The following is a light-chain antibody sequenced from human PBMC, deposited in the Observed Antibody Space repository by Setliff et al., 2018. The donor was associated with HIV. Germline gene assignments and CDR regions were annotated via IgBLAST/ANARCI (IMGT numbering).Light chain of an antibody. CDR1: SSDVGGYNY. V-gene: IGLV2-14*01. CDR2: EVS. J-gene: IGLJ1*01. CDR3: CSNTGSNTYV. Sequence: QSVLTQPASVSGSPGQSITISCTGTSSDVGGYNYVSWYQQHPGKAPKLMIYEVSNRPSGVSNRLSGSKSGNTASLTISGLQAEDEADYYCCSNTGSNTYVFGTGTKVTVL.